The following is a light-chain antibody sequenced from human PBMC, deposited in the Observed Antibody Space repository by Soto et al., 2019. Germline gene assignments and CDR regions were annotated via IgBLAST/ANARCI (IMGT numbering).Light chain of an antibody. J-gene: IGLJ1*01. V-gene: IGLV2-14*01. CDR1: SSDVGGYNY. Sequence: QSVLTQPASVSGSPGQSITISCTGTSSDVGGYNYVSWYQQHPGKAPKLMIYEVSNRPSGVSNRFSGSTSGNTASLTISGLQAEDEADYYCASYTSSSSYVFGTGTKSPS. CDR3: ASYTSSSSYV. CDR2: EVS.